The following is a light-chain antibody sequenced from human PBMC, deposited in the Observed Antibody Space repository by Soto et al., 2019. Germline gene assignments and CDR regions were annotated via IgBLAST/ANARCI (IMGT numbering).Light chain of an antibody. Sequence: QSLLTQPPSASGTPGQRFTNTCYGISSNSGSNYVYWYQQLPGTAPKLLIYRNNQRPSGVPDRFSGSKSGTSASLAISGLRSEDEADYYCAAWDDSLSGPSYVFGTGTKVTGL. CDR1: SSNSGSNY. CDR3: AAWDDSLSGPSYV. J-gene: IGLJ1*01. V-gene: IGLV1-47*01. CDR2: RNN.